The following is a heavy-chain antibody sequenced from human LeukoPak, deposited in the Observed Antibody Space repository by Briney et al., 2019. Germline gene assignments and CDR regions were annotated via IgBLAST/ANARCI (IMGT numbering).Heavy chain of an antibody. D-gene: IGHD3-16*01. J-gene: IGHJ4*02. CDR3: AKDRGEPYYFDS. V-gene: IGHV1-2*02. CDR2: INTNSGGT. CDR1: GYSFTVYY. Sequence: SCSSSGYSFTVYYMHWSRSAPGQGLGWMGWINTNSGGTDFAQEFQGRGTMTRDTSISTVYMELSRLRSDDTAVYICAKDRGEPYYFDSWGQGTQVTVSP.